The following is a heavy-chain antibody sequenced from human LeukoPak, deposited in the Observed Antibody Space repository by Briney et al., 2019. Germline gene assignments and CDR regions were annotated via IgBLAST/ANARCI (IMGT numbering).Heavy chain of an antibody. CDR1: GGSISNYY. Sequence: SETLSLTCTVSGGSISNYYWSWIRQPPGKGLEWIGYIYYSVSTNYNPSLKSRVTISVDTSKNQFSLKLSSVTAADTAVYYCARDQSGSYYLDYWGQGTLVTVSS. J-gene: IGHJ4*02. V-gene: IGHV4-59*01. CDR2: IYYSVST. CDR3: ARDQSGSYYLDY. D-gene: IGHD1-26*01.